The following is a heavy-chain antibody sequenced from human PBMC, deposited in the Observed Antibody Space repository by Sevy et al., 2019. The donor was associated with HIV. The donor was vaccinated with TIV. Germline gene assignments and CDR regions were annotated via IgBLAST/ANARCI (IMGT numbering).Heavy chain of an antibody. CDR2: ITGSGSYT. Sequence: GGSLRLSCAASGFTFSNYAMSWVRQAPGKGLEWVSAITGSGSYTYYADSVRGRFTISRDNSQNTLVLQVNSLRGEDTAVYYCAKYDFWSGYTEYYFDYWGPGTLVTVSS. V-gene: IGHV3-23*01. CDR3: AKYDFWSGYTEYYFDY. CDR1: GFTFSNYA. J-gene: IGHJ4*02. D-gene: IGHD3-3*01.